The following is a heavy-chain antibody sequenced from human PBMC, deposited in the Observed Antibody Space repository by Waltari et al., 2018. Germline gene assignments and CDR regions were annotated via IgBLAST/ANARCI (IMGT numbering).Heavy chain of an antibody. Sequence: QVQLVQSGAEVKKPGASVKVACKASGYAFNNYGISWVRQARGQGLEWMAWISTYSGDSNYAQKIQGSVTLTTDTSTSTVYLELRSLRSDDTGVYYCARDRRISLSQSTNYFDYWGQGTLVTVAS. J-gene: IGHJ4*02. V-gene: IGHV1-18*01. CDR3: ARDRRISLSQSTNYFDY. CDR1: GYAFNNYG. CDR2: ISTYSGDS.